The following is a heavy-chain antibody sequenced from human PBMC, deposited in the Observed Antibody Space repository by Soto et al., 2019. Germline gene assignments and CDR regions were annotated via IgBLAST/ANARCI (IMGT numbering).Heavy chain of an antibody. CDR3: ARSPRRTNYADRFAP. Sequence: GGSLRLSCAASGFTFSSYAMSWVRQAPGKGLEWVSAISGSGGSTYYADSVKGRFTISRDNSNNILYLQMNSLRVEDTAVYYFARSPRRTNYADRFAPGGKETLVTVSS. D-gene: IGHD4-4*01. J-gene: IGHJ5*02. V-gene: IGHV3-23*01. CDR2: ISGSGGST. CDR1: GFTFSSYA.